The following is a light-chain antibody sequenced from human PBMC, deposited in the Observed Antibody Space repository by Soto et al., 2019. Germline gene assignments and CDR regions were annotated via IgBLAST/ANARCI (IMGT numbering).Light chain of an antibody. CDR2: GAS. CDR3: QQYGLYT. Sequence: EIVLTQSPGTLSLSPGERATLSCRASQSVSSSYLAWYQQKPGQAPRLLIYGASSRATGIPDRFSGSGSGTDFTLTISRLEPEDFAVYYCQQYGLYTFGQGTKLEIK. J-gene: IGKJ2*01. V-gene: IGKV3-20*01. CDR1: QSVSSSY.